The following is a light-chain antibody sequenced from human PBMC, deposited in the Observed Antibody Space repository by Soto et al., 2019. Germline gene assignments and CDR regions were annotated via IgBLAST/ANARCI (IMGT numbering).Light chain of an antibody. J-gene: IGLJ1*01. CDR3: ASFRSGTILV. V-gene: IGLV2-14*01. CDR1: RTDIGDSNF. CDR2: EVN. Sequence: QSVLTQPASVSGSPGQSVTISCTGPRTDIGDSNFISWYQQSPGKAPRLLIYEVNNRPSGVSRRFSGSKGGNTASLTIAGLLEDDEADYFCASFRSGTILVFGSGTKLTVL.